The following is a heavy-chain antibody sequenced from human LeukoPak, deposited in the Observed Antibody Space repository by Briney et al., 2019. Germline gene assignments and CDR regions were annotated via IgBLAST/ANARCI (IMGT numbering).Heavy chain of an antibody. CDR1: GYTFTSYY. CDR3: ASTPAVAGTVGESDY. CDR2: INPSGGST. J-gene: IGHJ4*02. Sequence: ASVKVSCKASGYTFTSYYMHWVRQAPGQGLEWMGIINPSGGSTSYAQKFQGRVTMTKDTSTSTVYMELSSLRSEDTAVYYCASTPAVAGTVGESDYWGQGTLVTVSS. D-gene: IGHD6-19*01. V-gene: IGHV1-46*01.